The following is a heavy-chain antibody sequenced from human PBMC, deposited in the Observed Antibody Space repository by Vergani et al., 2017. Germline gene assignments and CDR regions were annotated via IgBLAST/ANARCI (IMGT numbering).Heavy chain of an antibody. CDR2: ICHSGST. CDR3: ARGGIAVALPYWFDP. V-gene: IGHV4-30-2*01. Sequence: QLQLQESGSGLVKPSQTLSLTCAVSGGSISSGGYSWSWIRQPPGKGLEWIGYICHSGSTYYNPSLKSRVTISVDRSKNQFSLKLSSVTAADTAVYYCARGGIAVALPYWFDPWGQGTLVTVSS. D-gene: IGHD6-19*01. J-gene: IGHJ5*02. CDR1: GGSISSGGYS.